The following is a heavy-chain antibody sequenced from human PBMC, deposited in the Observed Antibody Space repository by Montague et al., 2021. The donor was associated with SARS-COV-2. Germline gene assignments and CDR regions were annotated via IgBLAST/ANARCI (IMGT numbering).Heavy chain of an antibody. V-gene: IGHV4-59*01. CDR2: VYYTGSA. CDR3: ARGSVELNGNAFEF. Sequence: SETLSLTCTVSSGSISSNWGSWIWKPPGKGLEWMGFVYYTGSANYNPSLWSRVTISVEADKNLFPLNLSLVTVADPAFYYCARGSVELNGNAFEFWGQGTMVTVSS. D-gene: IGHD3-10*01. CDR1: SGSISSNW. J-gene: IGHJ3*01.